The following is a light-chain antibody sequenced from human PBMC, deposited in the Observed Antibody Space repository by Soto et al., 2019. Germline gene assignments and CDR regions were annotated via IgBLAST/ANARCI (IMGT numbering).Light chain of an antibody. CDR3: SSYAGSNNYV. CDR1: SSEVGGYNY. J-gene: IGLJ1*01. Sequence: QSMLTQPPSASGSPGQSVTISCTGTSSEVGGYNYVSWYQQHPGKAPKLMIYEVSKRPSGVPDRFSGSKSGNTASLTVSGLQAEDEADYYCSSYAGSNNYVFGTGTKVTVL. V-gene: IGLV2-8*01. CDR2: EVS.